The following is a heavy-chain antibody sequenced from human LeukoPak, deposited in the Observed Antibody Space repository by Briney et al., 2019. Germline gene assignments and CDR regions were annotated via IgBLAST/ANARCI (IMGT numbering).Heavy chain of an antibody. CDR3: VRRQGYVGSLLDN. D-gene: IGHD1-26*01. CDR1: GFIFSTYS. Sequence: GGSLRLSCAASGFIFSTYSMTWVRQAPGKWLEWVSYISSSSSAIYYADSVRGRFTVSRDNAKNFLYLQMKSLRDEDTAVYYCVRRQGYVGSLLDNWGQGTLVTVSS. V-gene: IGHV3-48*02. CDR2: ISSSSSAI. J-gene: IGHJ4*02.